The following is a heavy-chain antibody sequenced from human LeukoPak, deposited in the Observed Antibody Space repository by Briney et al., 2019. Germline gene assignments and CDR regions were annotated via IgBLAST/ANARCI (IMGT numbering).Heavy chain of an antibody. D-gene: IGHD3-10*01. CDR1: GGSISSYY. V-gene: IGHV4-59*01. CDR3: AREAHSMKYYYGSGSLAGILDV. J-gene: IGHJ6*04. Sequence: SETLSLTCTVSGGSISSYYWSWIRQPPGKGLEWIGYIYYSRNTNYNPSLKRRVTISVDTSKNQFSLKLSSVTAADTAVYYCAREAHSMKYYYGSGSLAGILDVWGKGTTVTVSS. CDR2: IYYSRNT.